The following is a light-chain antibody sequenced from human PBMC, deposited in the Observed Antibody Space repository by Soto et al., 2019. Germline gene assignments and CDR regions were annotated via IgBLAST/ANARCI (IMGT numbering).Light chain of an antibody. V-gene: IGKV3-15*01. CDR2: GAS. J-gene: IGKJ3*01. CDR1: QSLSSN. Sequence: EIVLTQSPATLSVSPGERATLSCSATQSLSSNLAWYQQRPGQPPRLLIYGASTRATGIPARFSGRGSGTEFTLSISSLQSEDFAVYYCQQYNNWTEFTFGPGTKVDFK. CDR3: QQYNNWTEFT.